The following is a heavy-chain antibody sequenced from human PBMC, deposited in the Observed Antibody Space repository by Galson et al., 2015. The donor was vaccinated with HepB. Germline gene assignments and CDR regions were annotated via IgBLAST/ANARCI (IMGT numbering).Heavy chain of an antibody. CDR3: ARSGRFGIAAADHGLY. CDR2: INVGNGNT. D-gene: IGHD6-13*01. V-gene: IGHV1-3*01. J-gene: IGHJ4*02. CDR1: GYTFTMYA. Sequence: SVKVSCKASGYTFTMYAMHWVRQAPGQRPEWMGWINVGNGNTKYSQKFQGRVTITRDTSASTAYMELGSLKSEDTAVDYCARSGRFGIAAADHGLYWGQGTLVTVSS.